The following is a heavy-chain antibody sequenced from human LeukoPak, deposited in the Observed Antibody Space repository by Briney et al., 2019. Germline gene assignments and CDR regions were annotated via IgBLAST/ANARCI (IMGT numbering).Heavy chain of an antibody. CDR2: ISSSSYI. CDR1: GFTFSSYS. D-gene: IGHD6-13*01. Sequence: GGSLRLSCAASGFTFSSYSMNWVRQAPGKGLEWVSSISSSSYIYYADSVKGRFTISRDNAKNSLYLQMNSLRAEDTAVYYCARDSIAAAECLFDYWGQGTLVTVSS. J-gene: IGHJ4*02. CDR3: ARDSIAAAECLFDY. V-gene: IGHV3-21*01.